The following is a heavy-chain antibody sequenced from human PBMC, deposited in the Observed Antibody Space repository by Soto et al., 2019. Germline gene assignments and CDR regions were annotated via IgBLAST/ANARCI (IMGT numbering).Heavy chain of an antibody. J-gene: IGHJ5*02. D-gene: IGHD2-15*01. V-gene: IGHV4-30-2*01. CDR1: GGSISSGGYS. CDR2: IYHSGST. Sequence: QLQLQESGSGLVKPSQTLSLTCAVSGGSISSGGYSWSWIRQPPGKGLEWIGYIYHSGSTYYNPSLKSXXTXSXXRSKNQFSLKLSSVTAADTAVYYCARRRDNNWFDPWGQGTLVTVSS. CDR3: ARRRDNNWFDP.